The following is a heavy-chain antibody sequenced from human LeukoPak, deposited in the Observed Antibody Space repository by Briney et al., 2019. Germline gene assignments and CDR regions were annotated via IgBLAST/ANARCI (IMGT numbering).Heavy chain of an antibody. D-gene: IGHD3-22*01. CDR2: IYYSGST. CDR3: ASRKSSDSSGYFWGERGPFDY. J-gene: IGHJ4*02. Sequence: SETLSLTCTVSGYSISSGYYWGWIRQPPGKGLEWIGSIYYSGSTYYNPSLKSRVTISVDTSKNQFSLKLSSVTAADTAVYYCASRKSSDSSGYFWGERGPFDYWGQGTLVTVS. V-gene: IGHV4-38-2*02. CDR1: GYSISSGYY.